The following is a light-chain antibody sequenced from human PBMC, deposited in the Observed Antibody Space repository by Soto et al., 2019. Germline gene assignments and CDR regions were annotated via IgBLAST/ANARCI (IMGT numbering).Light chain of an antibody. V-gene: IGKV3-20*01. CDR1: QSVSSNY. Sequence: EIVLTQSPGTLSLSPGERATLSCRSSQSVSSNYLAWYQQKPDQAPRLVIYDVSGRATGIPDRFSGSGSGTHFTLTISRLEPEDFAVYYCQQYGSSPTFGQGTKVEIK. J-gene: IGKJ1*01. CDR2: DVS. CDR3: QQYGSSPT.